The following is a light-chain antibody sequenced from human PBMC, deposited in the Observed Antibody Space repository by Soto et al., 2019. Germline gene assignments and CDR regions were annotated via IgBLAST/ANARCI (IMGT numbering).Light chain of an antibody. V-gene: IGLV2-14*01. J-gene: IGLJ3*02. CDR2: EVN. Sequence: QSALTQPASVSGSPGQSITISCTGTSSDIGGHNFVSWYQQHPGKAPKLLIYEVNNRPSGVSNRFSGSKSGNTASPTISGLQTEDEADYYCDSYTGSNTPNWVFGGGTKLTVL. CDR1: SSDIGGHNF. CDR3: DSYTGSNTPNWV.